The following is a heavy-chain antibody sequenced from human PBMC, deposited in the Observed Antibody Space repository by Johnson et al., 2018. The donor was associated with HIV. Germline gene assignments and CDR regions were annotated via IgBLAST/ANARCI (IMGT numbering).Heavy chain of an antibody. J-gene: IGHJ3*02. D-gene: IGHD6-6*01. CDR1: GFTFSTYG. V-gene: IGHV3-23*04. CDR2: IGTRDSDR. Sequence: VQLVESGGGLVQPGGSLRLSCVASGFTFSTYGMGWIRQAPGRGLEWVSTIGTRDSDRHYAASVRGRFTLSRDNSKNTLYLQMNSLRAEDTAVYYCTRATYSNSKAHAFDIWGQGTMVTVSS. CDR3: TRATYSNSKAHAFDI.